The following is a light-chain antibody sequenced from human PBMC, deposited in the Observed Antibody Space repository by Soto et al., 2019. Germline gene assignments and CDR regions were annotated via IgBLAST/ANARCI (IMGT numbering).Light chain of an antibody. CDR1: PGISNT. Sequence: IQLTQSPSSLSASVGDRVTITCRASPGISNTLTWYQQKPGKPPKLLIYDASSLESGVPSRFSGSGSGTDFTLTISSLQPEDFATYYCQQFNSYPFTFGGGTKVDIK. V-gene: IGKV1-13*02. CDR3: QQFNSYPFT. J-gene: IGKJ4*01. CDR2: DAS.